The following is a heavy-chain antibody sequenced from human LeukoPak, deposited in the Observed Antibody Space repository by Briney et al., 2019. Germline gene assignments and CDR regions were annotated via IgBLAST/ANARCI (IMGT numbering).Heavy chain of an antibody. V-gene: IGHV4-61*02. CDR2: IYTTGST. CDR1: GGSISSGSYY. Sequence: SETLSLTCTVSGGSISSGSYYWSWIRQTAGKGLEWIGIIYTTGSTNYNSSLKSRVTISVDTSKNQFSLKLSSVTAADTAVYYCARRVGYYGSGSYSSPRFDPWGQGTLVTVSS. CDR3: ARRVGYYGSGSYSSPRFDP. D-gene: IGHD3-10*01. J-gene: IGHJ5*02.